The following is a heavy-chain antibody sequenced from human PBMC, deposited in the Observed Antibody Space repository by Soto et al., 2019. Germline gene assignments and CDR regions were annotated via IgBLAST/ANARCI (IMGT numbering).Heavy chain of an antibody. D-gene: IGHD6-19*01. J-gene: IGHJ4*02. Sequence: QLQLQESGPGLVKPSETLSLTCTVSGGSISSSSYYWGWIRQPPGKGLEWIGSIYYSGSTYYNPSLKSRVTISVDTSRYQFSPKLSSVTAADPAVYYCARPGAGASGWFDYWGQGTLVTVSS. CDR3: ARPGAGASGWFDY. CDR1: GGSISSSSYY. V-gene: IGHV4-39*01. CDR2: IYYSGST.